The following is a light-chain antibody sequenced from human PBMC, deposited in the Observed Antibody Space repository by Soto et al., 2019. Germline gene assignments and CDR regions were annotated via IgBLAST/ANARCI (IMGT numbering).Light chain of an antibody. Sequence: EIVRTQSPSTLSVSPGERASLSCMASQSASSNLAWYQQKPGQAPRLLIYDASNRATGIPARFSGSGSGTDFTLTINSLEPEDFAVYYCQQRSNWPPLTFGQGTKVDI. CDR2: DAS. V-gene: IGKV3-11*01. CDR1: QSASSN. CDR3: QQRSNWPPLT. J-gene: IGKJ1*01.